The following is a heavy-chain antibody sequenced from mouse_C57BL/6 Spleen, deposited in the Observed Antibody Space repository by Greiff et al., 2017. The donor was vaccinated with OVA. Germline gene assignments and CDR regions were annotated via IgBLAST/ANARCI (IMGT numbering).Heavy chain of an antibody. J-gene: IGHJ2*01. CDR1: GFTFSSYG. Sequence: EVQLVESGGDLVKPGGSLKLSCAASGFTFSSYGMSWVRQTPDQRLEWVATISSGGSYTYYPDSVKGRFTISRDTAKNTLYLQMSSLKTEDTAMYYCERQGDNGNYGYDFDYWGQGTTLTVSS. D-gene: IGHD2-1*01. CDR3: ERQGDNGNYGYDFDY. CDR2: ISSGGSYT. V-gene: IGHV5-6*01.